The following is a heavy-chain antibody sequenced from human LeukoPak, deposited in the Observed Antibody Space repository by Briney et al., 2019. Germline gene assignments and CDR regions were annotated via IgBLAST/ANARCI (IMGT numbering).Heavy chain of an antibody. D-gene: IGHD5-18*01. CDR2: ISISSSII. V-gene: IGHV3-48*02. Sequence: QPGGSLRLSCAASGFVFSSYTMNWVRQAPGKGLEWVSYISISSSIIYYADSVKGRFTVSRDNAKNSLYLQMNSLRDEDTAVYYCARERGYSFGPFFDHWGQGTLVTVSS. CDR3: ARERGYSFGPFFDH. J-gene: IGHJ4*02. CDR1: GFVFSSYT.